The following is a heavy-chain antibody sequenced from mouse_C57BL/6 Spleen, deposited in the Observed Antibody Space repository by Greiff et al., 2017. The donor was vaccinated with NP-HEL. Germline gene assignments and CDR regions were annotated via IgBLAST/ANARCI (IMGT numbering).Heavy chain of an antibody. J-gene: IGHJ1*03. CDR1: GYTFTSYW. V-gene: IGHV1-69*01. CDR3: ARGAYGNYDWYFDV. CDR2: IDPSDSYT. Sequence: VQLQQPGAELVMPGASVKLSCKASGYTFTSYWMHWVKQRPGQGLEWIGEIDPSDSYTNYNQKFKGKSTLTVDKSSSTAYMQLSSLTSEDSAVYYCARGAYGNYDWYFDVWGTGTTVTVSS. D-gene: IGHD2-1*01.